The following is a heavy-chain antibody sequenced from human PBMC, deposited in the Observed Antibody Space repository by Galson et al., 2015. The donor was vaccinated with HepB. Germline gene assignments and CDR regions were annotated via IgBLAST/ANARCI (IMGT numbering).Heavy chain of an antibody. D-gene: IGHD3-10*01. CDR3: ARGPYYYGSGSYFAS. Sequence: SVKVSCKASGYTFTSYAMHWVRQAPGQRLEWMGWINAGNGNTKYSQKFQGRVTITRDTSASTAYMELSSLRSGDTAVYYCARGPYYYGSGSYFASWGQGTLVTVSS. V-gene: IGHV1-3*01. CDR1: GYTFTSYA. CDR2: INAGNGNT. J-gene: IGHJ5*02.